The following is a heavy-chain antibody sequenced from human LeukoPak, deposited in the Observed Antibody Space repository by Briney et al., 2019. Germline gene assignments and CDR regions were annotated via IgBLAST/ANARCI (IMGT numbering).Heavy chain of an antibody. J-gene: IGHJ6*03. CDR2: ISSSGSTI. D-gene: IGHD6-19*01. V-gene: IGHV3-48*03. CDR3: ARVGVFSSGWSLAYYYYYMDV. Sequence: GGSLRLSCAASGFTFSSYEMNWVRQAPGKGLEWVSYISSSGSTIYYADSVKGRFTISRDNAKNSLYLQMNSLRAEDTAVYYCARVGVFSSGWSLAYYYYYMDVWGKGTTVTISS. CDR1: GFTFSSYE.